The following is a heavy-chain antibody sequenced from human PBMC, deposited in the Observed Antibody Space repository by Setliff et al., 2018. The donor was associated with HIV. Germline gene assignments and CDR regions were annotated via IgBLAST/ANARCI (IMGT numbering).Heavy chain of an antibody. CDR2: IYYSGST. J-gene: IGHJ4*02. V-gene: IGHV4-38-2*02. CDR1: GYSISGGYY. CDR3: ARDMMRWLVMVPGATRGYFDA. D-gene: IGHD3-16*01. Sequence: KPSETLSLTCAVSGYSISGGYYWAWIRQPPGKGLGWIGSIYYSGSTNYNPSLKSRLAISLDTSMNYLSLNLTSVTAADTAVYFCARDMMRWLVMVPGATRGYFDAWGQGALVTVSS.